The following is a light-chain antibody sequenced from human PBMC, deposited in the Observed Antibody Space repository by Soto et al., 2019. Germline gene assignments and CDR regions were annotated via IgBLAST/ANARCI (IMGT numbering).Light chain of an antibody. CDR3: QKYGSSPMYT. CDR1: QSVSSSY. CDR2: GAS. V-gene: IGKV3-20*01. J-gene: IGKJ2*01. Sequence: EIVLTQSPGTLSLSPGERATLSCRASQSVSSSYLAWYQQKPGQAPRLLIYGASSRATGIPDRFSGSGSGTDFTLTISTLEPEDFAVNYCQKYGSSPMYTFGQGTKLEIK.